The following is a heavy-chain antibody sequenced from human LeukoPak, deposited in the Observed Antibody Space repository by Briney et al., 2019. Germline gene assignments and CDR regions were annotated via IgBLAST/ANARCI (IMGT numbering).Heavy chain of an antibody. CDR2: ISSSGSPI. D-gene: IGHD5-18*01. V-gene: IGHV3-48*03. Sequence: GGSLRLSCAASGFTFSSFEMNWVRQAPGKGLEWVSYISSSGSPIYYADSVKGRFTISRDNVKNSLYLQMTSLRVEDTAIYYCVRAQGGYSYGYGDYWGQGTLVTVSS. J-gene: IGHJ4*02. CDR1: GFTFSSFE. CDR3: VRAQGGYSYGYGDY.